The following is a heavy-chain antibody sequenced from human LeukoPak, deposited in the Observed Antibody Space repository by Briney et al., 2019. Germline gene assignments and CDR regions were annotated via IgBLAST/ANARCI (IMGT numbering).Heavy chain of an antibody. CDR1: GGSISSYY. D-gene: IGHD2-2*01. V-gene: IGHV4-59*01. CDR3: ARDLVVVVPGHYYYGMDV. J-gene: IGHJ6*04. CDR2: IYYSGST. Sequence: KSSETLSLTCTVSGGSISSYYWSWIRQPPGKGLEWIGYIYYSGSTNYNPSLKRRVTISVDTSKNQFSLKLSSVTAADTAVYYCARDLVVVVPGHYYYGMDVWGKGTTVTVSS.